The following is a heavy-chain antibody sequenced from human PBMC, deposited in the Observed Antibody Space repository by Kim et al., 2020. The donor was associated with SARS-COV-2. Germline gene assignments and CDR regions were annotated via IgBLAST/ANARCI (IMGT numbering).Heavy chain of an antibody. D-gene: IGHD6-19*01. CDR1: EFTFANYA. J-gene: IGHJ4*02. CDR2: ISVTGANT. Sequence: GGSLRLSCAASEFTFANYAMTWVRQAPGKGLEWVASISVTGANTNYADSVKGRFTISRDNSKNTFLLQMNNLRAEDTAMYYCAKDRIAGAVGTRFSAYIFDVWGRGTLVTVAS. CDR3: AKDRIAGAVGTRFSAYIFDV. V-gene: IGHV3-23*01.